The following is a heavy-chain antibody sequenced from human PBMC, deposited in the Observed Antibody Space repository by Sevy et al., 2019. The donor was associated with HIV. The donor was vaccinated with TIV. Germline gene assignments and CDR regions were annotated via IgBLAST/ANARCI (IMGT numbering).Heavy chain of an antibody. CDR2: IKSKTDGGTT. Sequence: GGSLRLSCTASGYTFPAFSFNWVRQAPGKGLEWVGRIKSKTDGGTTDYAAPVKGRFTFSRDDSKNMLYLQMNSLKAEDTAVYYCTTDPYYYGSGTQPYFDYWGQGTLVTVSS. CDR3: TTDPYYYGSGTQPYFDY. CDR1: GYTFPAFS. J-gene: IGHJ4*02. D-gene: IGHD3-10*01. V-gene: IGHV3-15*05.